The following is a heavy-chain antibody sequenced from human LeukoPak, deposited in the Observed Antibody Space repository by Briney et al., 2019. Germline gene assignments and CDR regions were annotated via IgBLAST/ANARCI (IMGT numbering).Heavy chain of an antibody. D-gene: IGHD3-22*01. V-gene: IGHV3-21*04. J-gene: IGHJ4*02. CDR1: GFTFSSYS. CDR3: ARDRGKSWYYYDSSGYYY. CDR2: ISSSSSYI. Sequence: GGSLRLSCAASGFTFSSYSMNWVRQAPGKGLEWVSSISSSSSYIYYADSVKGRFTISRDNAKNSLYLQMNSLRAEDTAVYYCARDRGKSWYYYDSSGYYYWGQGTLVTVSS.